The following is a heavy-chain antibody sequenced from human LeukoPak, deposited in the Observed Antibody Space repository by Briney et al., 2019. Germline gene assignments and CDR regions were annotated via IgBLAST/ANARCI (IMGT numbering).Heavy chain of an antibody. Sequence: PGGSLRLSCAASGFTFSTYTMNWVRQAPGKGLEWVSSISSISNYIYYASSVKGRFTISRDNAKNSLYLQMNSLRAEDTAVYYCARDGVEEQQSDYYYYYYMDVWGEGTTVTVSS. CDR2: ISSISNYI. CDR3: ARDGVEEQQSDYYYYYYMDV. CDR1: GFTFSTYT. D-gene: IGHD1/OR15-1a*01. V-gene: IGHV3-21*01. J-gene: IGHJ6*03.